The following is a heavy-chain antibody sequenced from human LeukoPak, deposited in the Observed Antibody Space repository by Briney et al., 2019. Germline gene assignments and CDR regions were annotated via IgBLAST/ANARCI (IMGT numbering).Heavy chain of an antibody. Sequence: SGGSLRLSCAASGFTFSSYAMSWVRRAPGKGLEWVSGISSSGTSTYYADSVKGRFTISRDNSKNTLYLQMNSLRAEDTAVYYCAKDLRTTVVYFDYWGQGTLVTVSS. D-gene: IGHD4-11*01. CDR2: ISSSGTST. CDR3: AKDLRTTVVYFDY. V-gene: IGHV3-23*01. J-gene: IGHJ4*02. CDR1: GFTFSSYA.